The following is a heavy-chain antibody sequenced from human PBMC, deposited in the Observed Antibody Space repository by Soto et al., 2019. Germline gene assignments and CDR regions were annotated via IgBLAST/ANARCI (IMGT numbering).Heavy chain of an antibody. CDR2: ISSSNAYI. V-gene: IGHV3-21*01. CDR3: VSPATHGRKYYFQW. Sequence: GSLRLSCAASGLTFNLYNMNWVRQAPGKGLEWVSSISSSNAYIYYADSVRGRFTISRDNDKKSVELQMNSLRVEDTAVYYCVSPATHGRKYYFQWWGHGTLVTVSS. CDR1: GLTFNLYN. J-gene: IGHJ4*01.